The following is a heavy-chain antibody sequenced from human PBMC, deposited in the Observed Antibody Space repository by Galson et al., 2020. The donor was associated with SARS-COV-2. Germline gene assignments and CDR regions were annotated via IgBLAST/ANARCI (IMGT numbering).Heavy chain of an antibody. J-gene: IGHJ6*02. Sequence: TGGSLRLSCAASGFTFSSYGMHWVRQAPGKGLEWVAVISYDGSNKYYADSVKGRFTISRDNSKNTLYLQMNSLRAEDTAVYYCAKDGFDSSWYHPWGMDVWGQGTTVTVSS. CDR2: ISYDGSNK. V-gene: IGHV3-30*18. CDR3: AKDGFDSSWYHPWGMDV. D-gene: IGHD6-13*01. CDR1: GFTFSSYG.